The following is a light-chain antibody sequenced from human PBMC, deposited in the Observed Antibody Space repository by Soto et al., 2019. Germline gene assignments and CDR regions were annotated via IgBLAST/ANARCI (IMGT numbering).Light chain of an antibody. J-gene: IGKJ4*01. CDR1: QDLDRW. V-gene: IGKV1-12*01. Sequence: EIQMTQSPSYLSASVGDRITITCRASQDLDRWLAWYQQKPGEAPKVLIFAASSLQSGLPSRFSGGGSGTDFSLTISSLQPEDFATYYCKQSRSFPLTFGGGTKVDIK. CDR3: KQSRSFPLT. CDR2: AAS.